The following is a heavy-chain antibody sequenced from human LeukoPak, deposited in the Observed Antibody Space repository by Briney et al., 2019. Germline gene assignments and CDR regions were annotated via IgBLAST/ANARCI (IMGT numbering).Heavy chain of an antibody. Sequence: SETLSLTCTVSGGSISSTGYYWTWVRRPAGEGLEWIGRIYPRGSTLYNPSLKSRVTLSVDTSKNQFSLRLTSVTAADTAVYYCARPQYCSGGSCKRAWFDPWGQGTLVTVSS. CDR1: GGSISSTGYY. J-gene: IGHJ5*02. D-gene: IGHD2-15*01. V-gene: IGHV4-61*02. CDR3: ARPQYCSGGSCKRAWFDP. CDR2: IYPRGST.